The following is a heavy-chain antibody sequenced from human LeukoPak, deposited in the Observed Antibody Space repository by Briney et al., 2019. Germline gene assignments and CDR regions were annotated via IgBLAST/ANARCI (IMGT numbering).Heavy chain of an antibody. V-gene: IGHV3-9*01. J-gene: IGHJ4*02. CDR3: AKVLIPRKRGYSYGFDY. Sequence: GGSLRLSCAASGFTFDDYAMHWVRQAPGKGLEWVSGISWNSGSIGYADSVKGRFTISRDNAKNSLYLQMNSLRAEDTALYYCAKVLIPRKRGYSYGFDYWGQGTLVTVSS. CDR1: GFTFDDYA. D-gene: IGHD5-18*01. CDR2: ISWNSGSI.